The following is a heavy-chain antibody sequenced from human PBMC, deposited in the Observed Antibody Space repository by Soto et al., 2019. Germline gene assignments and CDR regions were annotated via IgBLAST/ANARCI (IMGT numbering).Heavy chain of an antibody. D-gene: IGHD3-16*01. J-gene: IGHJ3*02. Sequence: SETLSLTCAVYSGSFSGYYWSWIRQPPGKGLEWIGAINHSGSSHYNPSLKSRVTISVDTSKNQFSLKLSSVTAADTAVYYCARGIWGSDDGSDDAFDIWGQGTMVTVSS. CDR1: SGSFSGYY. CDR2: INHSGSS. CDR3: ARGIWGSDDGSDDAFDI. V-gene: IGHV4-34*01.